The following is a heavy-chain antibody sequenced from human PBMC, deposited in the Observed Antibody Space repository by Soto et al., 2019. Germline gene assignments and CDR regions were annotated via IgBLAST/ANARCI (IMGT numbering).Heavy chain of an antibody. CDR2: ISSNGGST. Sequence: GGSLGLACAASGFTFSSYAMHWVRQAPGKGLEYVSAISSNGGSTYYADSVKGRFTISRDNSKNTLYLQMGSLRAEDMAVYYCARVTYYYGMDVWGQGTTVTVSS. J-gene: IGHJ6*02. V-gene: IGHV3-64*02. CDR3: ARVTYYYGMDV. CDR1: GFTFSSYA.